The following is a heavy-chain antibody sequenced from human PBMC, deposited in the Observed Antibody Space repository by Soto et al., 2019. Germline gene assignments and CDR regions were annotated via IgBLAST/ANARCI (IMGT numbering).Heavy chain of an antibody. V-gene: IGHV3-30*18. J-gene: IGHJ4*02. Sequence: GGSLRLSCAASGFTFSSYGMHWVRQAPGKGLEWVAVISYDGSNKYYADSVKGRFTISRDNSKNTLYLQMNSLRAEDTAVYYCAKDRDGSGFLDYWGQGTLVTVSS. D-gene: IGHD3-10*01. CDR3: AKDRDGSGFLDY. CDR1: GFTFSSYG. CDR2: ISYDGSNK.